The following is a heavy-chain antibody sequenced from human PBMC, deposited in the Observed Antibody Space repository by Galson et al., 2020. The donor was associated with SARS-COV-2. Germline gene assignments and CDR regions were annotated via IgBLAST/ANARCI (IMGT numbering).Heavy chain of an antibody. V-gene: IGHV1-2*04. CDR2: IDPKTGPT. D-gene: IGHD3-16*01. Sequence: ASVKVSCKASGYTFSGNFIHWVRQAPGQGLEWMGYIDPKTGPTTYAQKFQGSVTLTSDTSISTVYMELNRLTSGDTAVYFCARGKADDSGQYFIGHDYWGQGTLVTVSS. CDR1: GYTFSGNF. CDR3: ARGKADDSGQYFIGHDY. J-gene: IGHJ4*02.